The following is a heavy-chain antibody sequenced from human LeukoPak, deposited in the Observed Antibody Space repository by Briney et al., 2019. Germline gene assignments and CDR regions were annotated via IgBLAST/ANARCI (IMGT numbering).Heavy chain of an antibody. J-gene: IGHJ3*02. CDR3: ARDMGAYCGGDCYSDAFDI. Sequence: GGSLRLSCAASGFTVSSNYMSWVRQAPGKGLEWVSVIYSGGSTYYADSVKGRFTISRDNAKNSLYLQMNSLRDEDTAVYYCARDMGAYCGGDCYSDAFDIWGQGTMVTVSS. D-gene: IGHD2-21*02. CDR1: GFTVSSNY. CDR2: IYSGGST. V-gene: IGHV3-53*01.